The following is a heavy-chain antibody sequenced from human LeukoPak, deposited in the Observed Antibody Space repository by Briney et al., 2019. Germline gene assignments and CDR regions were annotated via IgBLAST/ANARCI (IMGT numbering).Heavy chain of an antibody. CDR2: IYSGGST. CDR1: GFTVSSNY. CDR3: ARVGGYRTLKYYFDY. Sequence: PGGSLRLSCAASGFTVSSNYMSWVRQAPGKGLEWVSVIYSGGSTYYADSVKGRFTISRDNSKNTLYLQMNSLRAEDTAVYYCARVGGYRTLKYYFDYWGQGTLVTVSS. J-gene: IGHJ4*02. D-gene: IGHD3-16*01. V-gene: IGHV3-53*01.